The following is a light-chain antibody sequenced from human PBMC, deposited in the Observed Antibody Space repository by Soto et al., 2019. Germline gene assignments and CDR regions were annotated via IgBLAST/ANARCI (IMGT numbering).Light chain of an antibody. V-gene: IGLV2-14*03. CDR3: SSYTSTSTLDV. Sequence: QSALTQPASVSGSPGQSITISCTGTSSDIGGYNYVSWYQQLPGKVPKLIIYDVSNRPSGVSDRFSGSKSGNAASLPISGLQAEDEADYYCSSYTSTSTLDVFGTGTKLTVL. J-gene: IGLJ1*01. CDR2: DVS. CDR1: SSDIGGYNY.